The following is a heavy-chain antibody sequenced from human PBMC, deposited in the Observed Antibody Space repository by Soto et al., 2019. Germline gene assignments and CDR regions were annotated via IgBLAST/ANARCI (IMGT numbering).Heavy chain of an antibody. CDR3: ARGLISGSHYSGGWYYFDS. D-gene: IGHD1-26*01. Sequence: SETLSLTCTVSGGSISSYYWSWIRQPPGKGLEWIGYIYYSGSTNYNPSLKSRVTISVHTSNSQFSLELSSVTAADTAVYYCARGLISGSHYSGGWYYFDSWGQGTQVTVSS. CDR1: GGSISSYY. V-gene: IGHV4-59*12. CDR2: IYYSGST. J-gene: IGHJ4*02.